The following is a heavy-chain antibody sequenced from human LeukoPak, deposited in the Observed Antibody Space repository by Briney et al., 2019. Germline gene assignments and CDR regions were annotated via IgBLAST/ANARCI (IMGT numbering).Heavy chain of an antibody. D-gene: IGHD3-22*01. Sequence: GGSLRLSCAASGFIFSSYSMNWVRQAPGKGLEWVSSISTGSSAIYYADSVKGRFTISRDNAKNSLFLQMDSLRAEDTAVYYCAKARGYDSSGLDYWGQGTLVTVSS. V-gene: IGHV3-48*01. J-gene: IGHJ4*02. CDR1: GFIFSSYS. CDR3: AKARGYDSSGLDY. CDR2: ISTGSSAI.